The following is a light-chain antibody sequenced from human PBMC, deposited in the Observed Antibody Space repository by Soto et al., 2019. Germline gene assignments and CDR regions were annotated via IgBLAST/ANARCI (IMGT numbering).Light chain of an antibody. CDR1: SGYNNYK. CDR3: GAEHGSGTNDVYV. Sequence: QSVLTQPPSASASLGASVTLTCTLSSGYNNYKVDWYQQRPGKGPRFVMRVGTGGIVGSRGDGIPDRFSVLGSGLNRYLTIRNIQEEDESDYHCGAEHGSGTNDVYVFGTGTKVTFL. J-gene: IGLJ1*01. CDR2: VGTGGIVG. V-gene: IGLV9-49*01.